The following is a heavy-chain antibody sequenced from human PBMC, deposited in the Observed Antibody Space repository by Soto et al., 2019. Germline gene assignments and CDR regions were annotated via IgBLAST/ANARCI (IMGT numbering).Heavy chain of an antibody. CDR2: IYYSGST. D-gene: IGHD3-10*01. Sequence: QVQLQESGPGLVKPSQTLSLTCTVSGGSISSGDYNWSWIRQPPGKGLEWIGYIYYSGSTYYNPSLNSRITISVDTSKNQFSLKLSSVTAADTAVYYCARDLPTYASGSGNPFYYYGLDVWGQGTTVTVSS. V-gene: IGHV4-30-4*01. CDR1: GGSISSGDYN. CDR3: ARDLPTYASGSGNPFYYYGLDV. J-gene: IGHJ6*02.